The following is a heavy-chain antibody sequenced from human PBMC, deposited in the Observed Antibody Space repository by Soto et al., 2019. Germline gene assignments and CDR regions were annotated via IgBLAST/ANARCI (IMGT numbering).Heavy chain of an antibody. D-gene: IGHD2-2*01. Sequence: ASVKVSCKASGYTFTSYGISWVRQAPGQGLEWMGWISAYNGNTNYAQKLQGRVTITADESTSTAYMELSSLRSEDTAVYYCARVPFANSSTSCPSWGQGTLVTVSS. CDR3: ARVPFANSSTSCPS. V-gene: IGHV1-18*01. J-gene: IGHJ5*02. CDR2: ISAYNGNT. CDR1: GYTFTSYG.